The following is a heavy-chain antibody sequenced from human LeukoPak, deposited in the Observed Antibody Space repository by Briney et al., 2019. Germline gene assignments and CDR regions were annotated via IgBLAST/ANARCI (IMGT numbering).Heavy chain of an antibody. Sequence: PSETLSLTCTVSGGSIGSHYWTWIRQTPGKGLVWIGYVYDIGSTKYNPSLKSRVTISVDTSKNQFSLRLSSVTAADTAVYYCARGGVLKSVDYWGQGTLVAVSS. J-gene: IGHJ4*02. V-gene: IGHV4-59*11. CDR3: ARGGVLKSVDY. CDR2: VYDIGST. CDR1: GGSIGSHY. D-gene: IGHD3-16*01.